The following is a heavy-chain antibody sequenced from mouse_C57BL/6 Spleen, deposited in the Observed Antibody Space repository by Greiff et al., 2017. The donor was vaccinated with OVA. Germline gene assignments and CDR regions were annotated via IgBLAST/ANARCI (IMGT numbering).Heavy chain of an antibody. CDR1: GYTFTSYW. J-gene: IGHJ3*01. CDR2: IYPGSGST. Sequence: QVHVKQPGAELVKPGASVKMSCKASGYTFTSYWITWVKQRPGQGLEWIGDIYPGSGSTNYNEKFKSKATLTVDTSSSTAYMQLSSLTSEDSAVYYCARGGDGYYPAWFAYWGQGTLVTVSA. CDR3: ARGGDGYYPAWFAY. D-gene: IGHD2-3*01. V-gene: IGHV1-55*01.